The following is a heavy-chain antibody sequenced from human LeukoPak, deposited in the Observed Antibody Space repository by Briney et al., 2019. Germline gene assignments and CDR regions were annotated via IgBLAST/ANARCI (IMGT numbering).Heavy chain of an antibody. V-gene: IGHV3-7*01. CDR2: INQDGSEK. J-gene: IGHJ3*02. D-gene: IGHD2-2*01. Sequence: GGSLRLSCAASGFTSGAYWMSWVRQAPGKGLQWVASINQDGSEKYYVDSVKGRFTISRDNAKNSLYLQMSSLRAELAEDTAVYYCARRARYCTSTSCSPIGAFDIWGQGTMVTVSS. CDR1: GFTSGAYW. CDR3: ARRARYCTSTSCSPIGAFDI.